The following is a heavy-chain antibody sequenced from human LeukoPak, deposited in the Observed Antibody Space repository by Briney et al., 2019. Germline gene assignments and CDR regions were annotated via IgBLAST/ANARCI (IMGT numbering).Heavy chain of an antibody. CDR1: GFTFSSYW. CDR2: IKQDGSEK. V-gene: IGHV3-7*01. J-gene: IGHJ4*02. D-gene: IGHD1-26*01. Sequence: GGSLRLSCAASGFTFSSYWMSWVRQAPGKGLEWVANIKQDGSEKYYVDSVKGRFTISRDNAKNSLYLQMNSLRAEDTAVYYCASASVGAASSFDYWGQGTLVIVSS. CDR3: ASASVGAASSFDY.